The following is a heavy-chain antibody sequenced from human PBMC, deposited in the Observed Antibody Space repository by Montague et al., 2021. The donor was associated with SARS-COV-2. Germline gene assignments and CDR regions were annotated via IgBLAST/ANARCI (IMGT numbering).Heavy chain of an antibody. D-gene: IGHD1-26*01. V-gene: IGHV4-39*01. J-gene: IGHJ4*02. CDR2: IYYSGST. CDR1: GGSISSSSYY. Sequence: SETLFLTCTVSGGSISSSSYYWCWSRQPRGKVLWWRGSIYYSGSTYYNPSLRSRVTIAVDTSKNQFSLKLSSVTAADTAMYYCARRLFGGRYLYFFDYWGQGTLVTVSS. CDR3: ARRLFGGRYLYFFDY.